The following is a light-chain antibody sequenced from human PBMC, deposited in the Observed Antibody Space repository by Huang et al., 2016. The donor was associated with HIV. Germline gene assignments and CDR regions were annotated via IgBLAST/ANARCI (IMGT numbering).Light chain of an antibody. CDR1: QNIVIW. CDR3: QQYSNYPLT. J-gene: IGKJ4*01. CDR2: KAS. V-gene: IGKV1-5*03. Sequence: IQMTQSPSTLSASIGDRVTITCRASQNIVIWLAWYQQKPGKAPKLLIHKASNLHAGVPSRFSGSGSGTEFTLTISDLQPDDFATYSCQQYSNYPLTFGGGTKVEI.